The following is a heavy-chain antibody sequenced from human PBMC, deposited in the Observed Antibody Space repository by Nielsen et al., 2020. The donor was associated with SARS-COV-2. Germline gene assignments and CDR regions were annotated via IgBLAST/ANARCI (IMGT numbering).Heavy chain of an antibody. V-gene: IGHV4-38-2*02. CDR1: GYSISSGYY. J-gene: IGHJ4*02. CDR2: IYHSGST. D-gene: IGHD2-15*01. CDR3: ARDGGLAYSGY. Sequence: GSLRLSCTVSGYSISSGYYWGWIRQPPGKGLEWIGSIYHSGSTYYNPSLKSRVTISVDTSKNQFSLKLSSVTAADTAVYYCARDGGLAYSGYWGQGTLVTVSS.